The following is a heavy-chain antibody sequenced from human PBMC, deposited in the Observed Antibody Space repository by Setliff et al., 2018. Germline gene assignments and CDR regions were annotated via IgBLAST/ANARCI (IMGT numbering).Heavy chain of an antibody. Sequence: SLRLSCAASGFTFSSYWMHWVRQAPGKGLVWVSRIKGDGSITSYADSVKGRFTISRDNAKNTLYLQMNSLRVEDTAVYYCAKSDWFDPWGQGTLVTVSS. CDR1: GFTFSSYW. J-gene: IGHJ5*02. CDR3: AKSDWFDP. V-gene: IGHV3-74*01. CDR2: IKGDGSIT.